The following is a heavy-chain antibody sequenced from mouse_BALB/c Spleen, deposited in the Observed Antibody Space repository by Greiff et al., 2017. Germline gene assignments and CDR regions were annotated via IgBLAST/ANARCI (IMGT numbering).Heavy chain of an antibody. Sequence: QVQLQQSGAELVKPGASVKLSCKASGYPFPSYYLYWVKQRPGQGLEWIGEINPSNGGTNFTEKFKSKATLTVDKSSSTAYMQLSSLTSEDSAVYYCTLTTEPLAYWGQGTLVTVAA. CDR3: TLTTEPLAY. J-gene: IGHJ3*01. D-gene: IGHD1-1*01. CDR1: GYPFPSYY. V-gene: IGHV1S81*02. CDR2: INPSNGGT.